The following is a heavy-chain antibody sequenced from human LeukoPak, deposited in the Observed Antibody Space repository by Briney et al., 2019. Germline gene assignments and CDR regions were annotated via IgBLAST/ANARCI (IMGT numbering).Heavy chain of an antibody. CDR2: IRGSGGST. CDR1: GFTFSSYA. J-gene: IGHJ4*02. D-gene: IGHD1-26*01. Sequence: GGSLRLSCAASGFTFSSYAMSWVRQAPGKGLEWVSAIRGSGGSTYYADSVKGRFTISRDNSKNTLYLQMNSLRAEDTAVYYCAKGVSGSYILGYFDYWGQGTLVTVSS. V-gene: IGHV3-23*01. CDR3: AKGVSGSYILGYFDY.